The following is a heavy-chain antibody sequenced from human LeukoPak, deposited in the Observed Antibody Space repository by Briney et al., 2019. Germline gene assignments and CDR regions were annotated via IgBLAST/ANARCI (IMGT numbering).Heavy chain of an antibody. Sequence: GGSLRLSCAASGFTFSSYAMSWVRQAPGKGLEWVSSISGSGGSTYYADSVKGRFTISRDNSENTLYLQMNSLRAEDTAVYYCARDSGGSPFDIWGQGTMVTVSS. CDR1: GFTFSSYA. V-gene: IGHV3-23*01. J-gene: IGHJ3*02. CDR2: ISGSGGST. CDR3: ARDSGGSPFDI. D-gene: IGHD6-19*01.